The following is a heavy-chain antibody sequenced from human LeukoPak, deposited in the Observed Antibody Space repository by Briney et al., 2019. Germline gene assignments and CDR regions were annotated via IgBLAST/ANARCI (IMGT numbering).Heavy chain of an antibody. Sequence: PGRSLRLSCAASGFMFSAYGMHWVRQAPGKGLEWVAVISSDGSSKNYAGSVKGRFTMSRDNSKNTLYLQMNSLRIEDTAVYYCAKDGDCGGGGCFPNNFNYWGQGTLVTVSS. V-gene: IGHV3-30*18. CDR3: AKDGDCGGGGCFPNNFNY. J-gene: IGHJ4*02. D-gene: IGHD2-15*01. CDR2: ISSDGSSK. CDR1: GFMFSAYG.